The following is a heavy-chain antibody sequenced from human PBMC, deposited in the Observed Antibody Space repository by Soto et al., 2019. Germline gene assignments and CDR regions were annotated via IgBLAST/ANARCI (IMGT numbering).Heavy chain of an antibody. D-gene: IGHD5-12*01. CDR1: GFTFSSFG. CDR3: AKERSVVATTPDFDY. CDR2: ASYDGSYK. J-gene: IGHJ4*02. Sequence: QVQLVESGGGVVQPGRSLRLSCAASGFTFSSFGMHWVRQAPGKGVGWVAAASYDGSYKYYADSVKGRFTISRDNSKNTLYLQMNSLRAEDTAVYYCAKERSVVATTPDFDYWGQGTLVTVSS. V-gene: IGHV3-30*18.